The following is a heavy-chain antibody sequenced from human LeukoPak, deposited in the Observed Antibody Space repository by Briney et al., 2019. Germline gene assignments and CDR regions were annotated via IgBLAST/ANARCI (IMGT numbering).Heavy chain of an antibody. D-gene: IGHD6-19*01. CDR2: ISGDGGST. CDR1: GFMFQDYA. CDR3: AGESESSGWYDY. J-gene: IGHJ4*02. V-gene: IGHV3-43*02. Sequence: GGALRISCAAPGFMFQDYAIHWVRQAPGKGLEWVSLISGDGGSTFYADSVKGRFTISRDNSKNSLYLQMNSLRSDDTALYYCAGESESSGWYDYWGQGTLVTVSS.